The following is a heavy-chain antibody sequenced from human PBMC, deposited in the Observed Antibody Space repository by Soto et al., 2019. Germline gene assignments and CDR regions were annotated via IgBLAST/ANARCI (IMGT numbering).Heavy chain of an antibody. CDR1: GGTFSRYA. D-gene: IGHD2-15*01. J-gene: IGHJ6*02. V-gene: IGHV1-69*01. Sequence: QVQLVQSGAEVKKPGSSVKVSCKASGGTFSRYAVSWVRQAPGQGLEWMGGAIPLFGTTNYAQKFQGRVTITADESTNTAYMELRSLRSDDTAVYYCARDATDGRAFGMDVWGQGTTVTVSS. CDR3: ARDATDGRAFGMDV. CDR2: AIPLFGTT.